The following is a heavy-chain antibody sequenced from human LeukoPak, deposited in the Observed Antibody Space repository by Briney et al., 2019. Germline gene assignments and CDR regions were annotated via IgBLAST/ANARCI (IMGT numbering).Heavy chain of an antibody. CDR2: IGYDGSNK. Sequence: PGRYLRLYCAASGFTVSSYGMDWVRQAPGNGLEWVAVIGYDGSNKYYADSVKGRFTISRDNSKNTLYLQMNSLRAEDTAVYYCARDSNELPYYGSGNRPDYWGQGTLVTVSS. CDR1: GFTVSSYG. V-gene: IGHV3-33*01. CDR3: ARDSNELPYYGSGNRPDY. D-gene: IGHD3-10*01. J-gene: IGHJ4*02.